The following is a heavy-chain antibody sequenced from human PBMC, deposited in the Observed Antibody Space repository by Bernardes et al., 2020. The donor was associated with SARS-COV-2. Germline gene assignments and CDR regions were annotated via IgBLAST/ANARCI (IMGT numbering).Heavy chain of an antibody. CDR1: GDSISSRTYY. CDR2: IYYSGGT. D-gene: IGHD2-21*02. Sequence: SESLSLTCTVSGDSISSRTYYWGWLLQSPGKGLEWIGSIYYSGGTYYNPTLKGRVTISVDTSKNQFSLRLSSPTAADAGVYYCARHPRRLQVTGSWFDPWGQGTLVNVSS. CDR3: ARHPRRLQVTGSWFDP. V-gene: IGHV4-39*01. J-gene: IGHJ5*02.